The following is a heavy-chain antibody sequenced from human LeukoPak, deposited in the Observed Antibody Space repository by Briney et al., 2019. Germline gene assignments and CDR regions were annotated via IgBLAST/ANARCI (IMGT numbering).Heavy chain of an antibody. V-gene: IGHV4-30-4*08. CDR1: GGSISSGDYY. Sequence: PSETLSLTCTVSGGSISSGDYYWSWIRQPPGKGLEWIGCIFYIGSTYYNPSLKSRVTISVDTPKNQFSLKLSSVTAADTAVYYCARGSYYYGSGSYFVDYWGQGTLVTVSS. CDR2: IFYIGST. CDR3: ARGSYYYGSGSYFVDY. D-gene: IGHD3-10*01. J-gene: IGHJ4*02.